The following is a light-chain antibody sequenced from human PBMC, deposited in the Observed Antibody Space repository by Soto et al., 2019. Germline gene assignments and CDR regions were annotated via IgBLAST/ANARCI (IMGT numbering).Light chain of an antibody. J-gene: IGKJ1*01. V-gene: IGKV3D-15*01. CDR3: QQYDDSMT. CDR2: GSS. Sequence: EIVLTQSPATLSVSPGERATLSCRAAETISTNLAWFQRKPGQPPRLLIYGSSTRATGIPDRFSGSGSGTDFTLTISRLEPEDFAVYHCQQYDDSMTFGQGTKVDI. CDR1: ETISTN.